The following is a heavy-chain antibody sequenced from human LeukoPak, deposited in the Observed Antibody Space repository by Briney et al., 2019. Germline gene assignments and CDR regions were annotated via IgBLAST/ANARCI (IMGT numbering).Heavy chain of an antibody. D-gene: IGHD4-17*01. Sequence: ASVKVSCKASGYTFTSYYIHWVRQAPGQGLEWMGLINPGAGNTAYAQKFQGRGSMTSDTSTSTVYMELSSLRSEDTAVYYCARQKNDYGDYPDAFDIWGQGTMVTVSS. CDR2: INPGAGNT. CDR3: ARQKNDYGDYPDAFDI. V-gene: IGHV1-46*01. CDR1: GYTFTSYY. J-gene: IGHJ3*02.